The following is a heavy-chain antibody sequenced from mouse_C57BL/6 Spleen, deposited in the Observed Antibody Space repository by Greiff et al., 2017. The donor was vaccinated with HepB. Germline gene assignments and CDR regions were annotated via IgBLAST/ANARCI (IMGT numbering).Heavy chain of an antibody. CDR2: IYPGDGDT. CDR3: ARSAAQDMDY. V-gene: IGHV1-82*01. CDR1: GYAFSSSW. Sequence: QVQLQQSGPELVKPGASVKISCKASGYAFSSSWMNWVKQRPGKGLEWIGRIYPGDGDTNYNGKFKGKATLTADKSSSTAYMQLSSLTSEDSAVYFCARSAAQDMDYWGQGTSVTVSS. D-gene: IGHD3-2*02. J-gene: IGHJ4*01.